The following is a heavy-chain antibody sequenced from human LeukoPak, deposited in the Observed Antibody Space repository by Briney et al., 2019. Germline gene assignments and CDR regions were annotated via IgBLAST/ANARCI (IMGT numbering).Heavy chain of an antibody. J-gene: IGHJ3*02. D-gene: IGHD4-17*01. CDR2: IYYSGST. CDR3: ARAYYGDYVDAFDI. CDR1: GGSISSYY. Sequence: SETLSPTCTVSGGSISSYYWSWIRQPPGKGLEWIGYIYYSGSTNYNPSLKSRVTISVDTSKNQFSLKLSSVTAADTAVYYCARAYYGDYVDAFDIWGQGTMVTVSS. V-gene: IGHV4-59*01.